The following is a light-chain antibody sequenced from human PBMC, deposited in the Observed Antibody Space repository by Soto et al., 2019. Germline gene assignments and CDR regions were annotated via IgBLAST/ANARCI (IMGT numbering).Light chain of an antibody. CDR2: LNSDGSQ. Sequence: QSVLTPSPYSSASLGASVKLTCTLSRGHSSYAIAWHPQQPENGPRYLMKLNSDGSQIKGDGIPDRFSGSSTGAERYVNISRLPSEIAADYCGQTGGTGIIVFGGGTKLTV. J-gene: IGLJ3*02. CDR1: RGHSSYA. CDR3: QTGGTGIIV. V-gene: IGLV4-69*01.